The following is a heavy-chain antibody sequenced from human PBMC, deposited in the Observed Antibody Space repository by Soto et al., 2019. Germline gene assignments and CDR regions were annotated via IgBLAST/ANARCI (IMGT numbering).Heavy chain of an antibody. V-gene: IGHV3-7*01. CDR2: IKQDGSEK. CDR3: ARDAKTAMVTWGHGFDH. CDR1: GFTFSSYW. Sequence: PGGSLRLSCAASGFTFSSYWMSWVRQAPGKGLEWVANIKQDGSEKYYVGSVKGRFTISRDNAKNSLYLQMNSLRAEDTAVYYCARDAKTAMVTWGHGFDHCGQGTLSTDPS. J-gene: IGHJ4*02. D-gene: IGHD5-18*01.